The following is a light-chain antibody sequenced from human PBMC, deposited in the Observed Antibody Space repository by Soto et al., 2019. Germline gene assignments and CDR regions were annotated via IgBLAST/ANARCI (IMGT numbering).Light chain of an antibody. V-gene: IGLV2-14*01. CDR1: SGDIGGYNY. J-gene: IGLJ1*01. CDR2: EVS. Sequence: QSALTQPASVSGSPGQSIAISCTGTSGDIGGYNYVSWYQQHPGKAPKLIIHEVSNRPSGVSDRFSGSKSGNTASLAISGLQADDEADYYCSSQTIDRTRVFGTGTKVTVL. CDR3: SSQTIDRTRV.